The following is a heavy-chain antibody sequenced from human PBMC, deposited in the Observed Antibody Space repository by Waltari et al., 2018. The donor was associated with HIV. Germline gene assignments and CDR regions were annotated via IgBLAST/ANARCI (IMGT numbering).Heavy chain of an antibody. CDR3: ARRRGYDWDY. Sequence: EVQLVQSGAEVKQTGESLQISCQAYGYTFTSYWIGWVRQMPGKGLEWMGIIYPGDSETRYSPSFQGQVSISGDKSFNIAYLQWSSLKASDTAVYYCARRRGYDWDYWGQGTLVTVS. CDR1: GYTFTSYW. D-gene: IGHD5-12*01. V-gene: IGHV5-51*03. J-gene: IGHJ4*02. CDR2: IYPGDSET.